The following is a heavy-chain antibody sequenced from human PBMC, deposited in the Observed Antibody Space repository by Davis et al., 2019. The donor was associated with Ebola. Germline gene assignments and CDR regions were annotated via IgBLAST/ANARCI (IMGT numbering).Heavy chain of an antibody. J-gene: IGHJ4*02. Sequence: SETLSLTCTVSGGSISSSYWTWIRQPPGKGLEWIGYIYYSGSTYYNPSLKSRVTISVDTSKNQFSLKLSSVTAADTAVYYCARDVLLWFGELFHRPYYFDYWGQGTLVTVSS. CDR1: GGSISSSY. V-gene: IGHV4-4*08. CDR2: IYYSGST. CDR3: ARDVLLWFGELFHRPYYFDY. D-gene: IGHD3-10*01.